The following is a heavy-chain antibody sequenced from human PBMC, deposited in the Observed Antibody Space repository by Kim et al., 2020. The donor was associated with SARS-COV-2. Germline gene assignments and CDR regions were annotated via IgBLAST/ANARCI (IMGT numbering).Heavy chain of an antibody. D-gene: IGHD3-16*01. Sequence: GGSLRLSCTSSGFTFNNYAMTWVRQSPGKGLEWVSAITGSGATTYYADSVKGRFSISRDNSKNTLYLEMNSLRVEDTVLYYCARGGPGNPLDFWGQGALVTVSS. CDR2: ITGSGATT. CDR1: GFTFNNYA. J-gene: IGHJ4*02. V-gene: IGHV3-23*01. CDR3: ARGGPGNPLDF.